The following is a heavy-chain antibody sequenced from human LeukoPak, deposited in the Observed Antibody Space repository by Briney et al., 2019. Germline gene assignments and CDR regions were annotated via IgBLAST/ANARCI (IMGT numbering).Heavy chain of an antibody. J-gene: IGHJ2*01. V-gene: IGHV3-23*01. CDR3: SKDRRHTVSGGYFDL. Sequence: PGGSLRLSCAASGFTSSSYAMSWVRQASGKGLEWVSAISGSGGSTYYADSVKGRLTTSRDTSKNTMYMQMNSLRAGDTALSYCSKDRRHTVSGGYFDLWGRGTLVSVSS. CDR2: ISGSGGST. CDR1: GFTSSSYA. D-gene: IGHD3-10*01.